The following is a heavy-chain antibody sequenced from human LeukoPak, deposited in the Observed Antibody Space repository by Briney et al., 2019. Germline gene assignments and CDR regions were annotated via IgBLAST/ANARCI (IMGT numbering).Heavy chain of an antibody. J-gene: IGHJ4*02. V-gene: IGHV4-4*02. Sequence: SGTLSLTCAVSGGSISSSNWWNWVRQPPGKGLEWIGEIDHSGSTNYNPSLKSRVTISVDKSNNQFSLKLSSVTAADTAVYYCARDGSGWYYFDYWGQGTLVTVSS. CDR1: GGSISSSNW. CDR2: IDHSGST. D-gene: IGHD6-19*01. CDR3: ARDGSGWYYFDY.